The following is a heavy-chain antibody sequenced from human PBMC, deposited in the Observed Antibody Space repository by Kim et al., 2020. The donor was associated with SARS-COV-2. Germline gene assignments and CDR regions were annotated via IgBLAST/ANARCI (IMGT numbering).Heavy chain of an antibody. CDR3: AKDFTYIKSRAGGAFEI. V-gene: IGHV3-9*01. D-gene: IGHD3-16*01. Sequence: GGSLRLSCAASGFTFDDYAMHWVRQAPGKGLEWVSGIGCNSGSIGYADSVKGRFTISRANAKDFLYLQMNMLRAEDTALYYCAKDFTYIKSRAGGAFEIWGQGTLGTVSS. CDR2: IGCNSGSI. CDR1: GFTFDDYA. J-gene: IGHJ3*02.